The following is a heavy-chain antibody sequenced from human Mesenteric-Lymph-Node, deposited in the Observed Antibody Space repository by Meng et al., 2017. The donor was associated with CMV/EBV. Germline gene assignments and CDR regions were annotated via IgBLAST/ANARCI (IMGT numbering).Heavy chain of an antibody. CDR3: TPITLGY. V-gene: IGHV3-15*05. J-gene: IGHJ4*02. Sequence: GESLKISCTASGLTFSNAWMSWVRRAPGKGLEWPGRIRSKTAGGTTEYAAPVKVRFTISTDDSKNTLYLQMNSLKTEDTAVYYCTPITLGYWGQGTMVTVSS. CDR1: GLTFSNAW. D-gene: IGHD2/OR15-2a*01. CDR2: IRSKTAGGTT.